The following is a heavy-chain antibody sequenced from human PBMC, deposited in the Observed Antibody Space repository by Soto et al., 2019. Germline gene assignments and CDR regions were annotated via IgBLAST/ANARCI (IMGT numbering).Heavy chain of an antibody. CDR2: AWVNGNNR. Sequence: GGSLRLSCAASGFIFSNYAMHWVRQAPGKGLEWVAVAWVNGNNRDYAGSVEGRFSISRDNSRNTVFLQMDSLGVADTAVYFCARDAGASGPFDYWGQGTPVTVSA. V-gene: IGHV3-33*01. CDR1: GFIFSNYA. CDR3: ARDAGASGPFDY. J-gene: IGHJ4*02. D-gene: IGHD3-16*01.